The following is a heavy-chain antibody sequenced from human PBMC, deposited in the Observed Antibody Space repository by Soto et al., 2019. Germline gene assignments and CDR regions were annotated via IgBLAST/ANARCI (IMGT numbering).Heavy chain of an antibody. CDR3: AKPGYLEQWLISGYFYY. V-gene: IGHV3-23*01. J-gene: IGHJ4*01. Sequence: EVQLLESGGGLVQPGGSLRLSCAASGFTFNSYAMSWVRQAPGKGLEWVSAITDSGGSTYYAGSVKGRFTIYKDNSKNTLYLHMNSLRVEDTAVYYCAKPGYLEQWLISGYFYYCGHGTLVTV. D-gene: IGHD6-19*01. CDR2: ITDSGGST. CDR1: GFTFNSYA.